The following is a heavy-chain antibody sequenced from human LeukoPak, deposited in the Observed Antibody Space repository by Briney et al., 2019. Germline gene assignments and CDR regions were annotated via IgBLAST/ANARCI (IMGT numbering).Heavy chain of an antibody. V-gene: IGHV3-23*01. J-gene: IGHJ4*02. Sequence: HTGGSLRLSCAASGFIFSSYAMSCVRQAPGRGLECVSAISGSGGSTYYADSVKGRFTIARDNSKNTLYLQMNSLRAEDTAVYYCAKTRSKGGYSGYDSPYYFDYWGQGTLVTVSS. CDR3: AKTRSKGGYSGYDSPYYFDY. D-gene: IGHD5-12*01. CDR2: ISGSGGST. CDR1: GFIFSSYA.